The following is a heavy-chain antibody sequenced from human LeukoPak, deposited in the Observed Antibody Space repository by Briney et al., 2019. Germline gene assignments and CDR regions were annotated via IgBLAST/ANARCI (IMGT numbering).Heavy chain of an antibody. Sequence: GGSLRLSCAASGFTFSGSAMHWVRQAPGKGLEWVALISYDGSNKYYADSVKGRFTISRDNSKNTLYLQMNSLRAEDTAVYYCARVVGYFDWLPFDYWGQGTLVTVSS. V-gene: IGHV3-30-3*01. CDR2: ISYDGSNK. J-gene: IGHJ4*02. CDR3: ARVVGYFDWLPFDY. D-gene: IGHD3-9*01. CDR1: GFTFSGSA.